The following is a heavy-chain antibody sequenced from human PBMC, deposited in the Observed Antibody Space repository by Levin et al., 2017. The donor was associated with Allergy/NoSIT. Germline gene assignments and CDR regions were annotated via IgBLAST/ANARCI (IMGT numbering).Heavy chain of an antibody. CDR2: ISGSRNSI. Sequence: ETLSLTCAASGFTFSSYSMNWVRQAPGKGLEWVSYISGSRNSIYYADSLKGRFTISRDNAKNSLYLQMNSLRAEDTAVYYCARDLYGDYALDYWGQGTLVTVSS. CDR3: ARDLYGDYALDY. CDR1: GFTFSSYS. J-gene: IGHJ4*02. D-gene: IGHD4-17*01. V-gene: IGHV3-48*01.